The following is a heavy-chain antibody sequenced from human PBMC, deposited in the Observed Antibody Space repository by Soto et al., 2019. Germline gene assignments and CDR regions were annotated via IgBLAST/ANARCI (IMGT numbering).Heavy chain of an antibody. CDR1: GFTFSNAW. CDR3: TTAIAAAGREAYYYYYYGMDV. D-gene: IGHD6-13*01. J-gene: IGHJ6*02. Sequence: GGSLRLSCAASGFTFSNAWMSWVRQAPGKGLEWVGRIKSKTDGGTTDYAAPVKGRFTISRDDSKNTLYLQMNSLKTEDTAVYYCTTAIAAAGREAYYYYYYGMDVWGQGTTVTVS. CDR2: IKSKTDGGTT. V-gene: IGHV3-15*01.